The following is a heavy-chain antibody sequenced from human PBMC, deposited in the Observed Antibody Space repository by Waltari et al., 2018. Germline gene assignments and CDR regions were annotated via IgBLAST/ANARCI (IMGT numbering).Heavy chain of an antibody. CDR3: AKESGYCSGGSCYPGGYY. CDR2: IRYDGSNK. D-gene: IGHD2-15*01. J-gene: IGHJ4*02. V-gene: IGHV3-30*02. Sequence: QVQLVESGGGVVQPGGSLRLSCAASGCPFSSYGMHWVRPAPGKGLEWVAFIRYDGSNKYYADSVKGRFTISRDNSKNTLYLQMNSLRAEDTAVYYCAKESGYCSGGSCYPGGYYWGQGTLVTVSS. CDR1: GCPFSSYG.